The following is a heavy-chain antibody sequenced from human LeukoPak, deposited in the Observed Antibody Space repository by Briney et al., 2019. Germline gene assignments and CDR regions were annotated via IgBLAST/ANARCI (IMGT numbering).Heavy chain of an antibody. J-gene: IGHJ4*02. CDR3: ARAPYYYDSSGYYTSLSVYYFDY. V-gene: IGHV1-2*06. CDR2: INPNSGDT. Sequence: ASVKVSCKASGYTLTVYYIHWVRQAPGQGLEWMGRINPNSGDTNFAQKFQGRVTMTRDTSISTAYMDLSGLRPDDTAVYYCARAPYYYDSSGYYTSLSVYYFDYWGQGTLVTVSS. D-gene: IGHD3-22*01. CDR1: GYTLTVYY.